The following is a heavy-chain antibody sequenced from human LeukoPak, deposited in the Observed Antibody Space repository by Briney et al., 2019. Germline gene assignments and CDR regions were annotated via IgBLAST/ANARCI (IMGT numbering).Heavy chain of an antibody. CDR3: ARGTSLMDY. V-gene: IGHV4-61*02. D-gene: IGHD3-16*01. J-gene: IGHJ4*02. Sequence: PSETLSLTCTVSGASISSGGYYWSWVRQPAGKGVEWIGRIYTTGSTDYNPSFKSRVTISMDTSKNQFSLKLNSVTVADTAVYYCARGTSLMDYWGQGILVTISS. CDR2: IYTTGST. CDR1: GASISSGGYY.